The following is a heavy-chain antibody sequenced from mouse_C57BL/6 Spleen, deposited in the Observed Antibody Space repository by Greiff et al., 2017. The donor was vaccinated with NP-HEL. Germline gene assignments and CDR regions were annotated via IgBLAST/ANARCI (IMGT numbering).Heavy chain of an antibody. CDR2: INPSNGGT. CDR1: GYTFTSYW. CDR3: ARSGYGYDYAMDY. D-gene: IGHD2-2*01. V-gene: IGHV1-53*01. Sequence: QVQLQQPGTELVKPGASVKLSCKASGYTFTSYWMHWVKQRPGQGLEWIGNINPSNGGTNYNEKFKSKATLTVDTSSSTAYMQLSSLTSEDSAVYYCARSGYGYDYAMDYWGPGTTVTVSS. J-gene: IGHJ4*01.